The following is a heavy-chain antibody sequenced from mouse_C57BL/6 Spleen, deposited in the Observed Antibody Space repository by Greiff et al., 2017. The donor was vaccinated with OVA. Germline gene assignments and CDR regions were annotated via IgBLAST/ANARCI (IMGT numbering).Heavy chain of an antibody. CDR1: GFTFSNYW. V-gene: IGHV6-3*01. D-gene: IGHD2-14*01. Sequence: EVKVEESGGGLVQPGGSMKLSCVASGFTFSNYWMNWVRQSPEKGLEWVAQIRLKSDNYATHYAESVKGRFTISRDDSKSSVYLQMNNLRAEDTGIYYCTGGTGGFAYWGQGTLVTVSA. CDR3: TGGTGGFAY. CDR2: IRLKSDNYAT. J-gene: IGHJ3*01.